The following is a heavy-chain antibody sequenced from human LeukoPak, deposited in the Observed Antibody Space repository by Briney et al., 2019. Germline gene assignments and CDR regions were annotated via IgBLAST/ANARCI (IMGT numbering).Heavy chain of an antibody. J-gene: IGHJ6*03. V-gene: IGHV3-30*04. Sequence: GGSLRLSCAASGFTFSSYAMHRVRQAPGKGLEWVAVISYDGSNKYYADSLKGRFTISRDNSKNTLYLQMNSLRAEDTAVYYCAKDGYYGSGSYFGYYYMDVWGKGTTVTISS. CDR2: ISYDGSNK. D-gene: IGHD3-10*01. CDR3: AKDGYYGSGSYFGYYYMDV. CDR1: GFTFSSYA.